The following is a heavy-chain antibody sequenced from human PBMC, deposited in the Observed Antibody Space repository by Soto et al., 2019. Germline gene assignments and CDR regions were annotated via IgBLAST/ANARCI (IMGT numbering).Heavy chain of an antibody. D-gene: IGHD1-1*01. Sequence: EVQLVESGGGLVQPGGSLRLSCAASGFTFSDHYMDWVRQAPGKGLEWVGRSRNKVHSYITEYAASVEGRFTVSREVSKNSLYLQMNSLKTEDTAVYYCVREDWNDGAYFDYWGQGTLVTVSS. V-gene: IGHV3-72*01. CDR3: VREDWNDGAYFDY. CDR2: SRNKVHSYIT. CDR1: GFTFSDHY. J-gene: IGHJ4*02.